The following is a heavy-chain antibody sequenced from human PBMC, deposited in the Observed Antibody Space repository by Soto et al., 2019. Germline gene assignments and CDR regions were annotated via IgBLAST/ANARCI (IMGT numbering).Heavy chain of an antibody. Sequence: QVQLVQSGAEVKKPGASVKVSCKASGYTFTSYGISWVRQAPGQGLEWMGWISAYNGNTNYAQQLQGRVTMTTDTSTSTAYMELRSLRSDDTAVYYCAKDRPRIEVPVPRAIDYWGQGTLVTVSS. D-gene: IGHD6-19*01. CDR1: GYTFTSYG. CDR2: ISAYNGNT. J-gene: IGHJ4*02. CDR3: AKDRPRIEVPVPRAIDY. V-gene: IGHV1-18*01.